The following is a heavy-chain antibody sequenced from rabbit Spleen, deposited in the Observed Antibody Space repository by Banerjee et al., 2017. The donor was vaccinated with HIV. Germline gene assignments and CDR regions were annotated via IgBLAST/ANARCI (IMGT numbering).Heavy chain of an antibody. D-gene: IGHD1-1*01. V-gene: IGHV1S45*01. CDR1: GFSFTYSYV. CDR2: IDTGSSGFT. J-gene: IGHJ6*01. Sequence: QQQLVESGGGLVKPEGSLTLTCTASGFSFTYSYVMCWVRQAPGKGLEWIACIDTGSSGFTYFATWAKGRFTCSKTSSTTVTLQMTRLTAADTATYFCARDTSSSFSSYGMDLWGQGTLVTVS. CDR3: ARDTSSSFSSYGMDL.